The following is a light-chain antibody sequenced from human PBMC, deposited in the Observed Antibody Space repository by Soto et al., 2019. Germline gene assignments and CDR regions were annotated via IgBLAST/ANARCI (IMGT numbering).Light chain of an antibody. CDR2: YLA. V-gene: IGKV1-27*01. CDR1: QDTRPS. J-gene: IGKJ1*01. Sequence: DIQMTQSPSSLSASVGERVTLTGRASQDTRPSSAWYQHSSGKVPCLLIYYLANLQLCVPSPFSGSRSATDFPLTISSLQPEDVGTYYCQQYTQDTPGTVGQGTKVDTK. CDR3: QQYTQDTPGT.